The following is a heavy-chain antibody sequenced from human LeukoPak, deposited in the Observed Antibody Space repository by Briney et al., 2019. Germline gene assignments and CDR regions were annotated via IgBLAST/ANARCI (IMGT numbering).Heavy chain of an antibody. CDR3: ARDNLETFDY. J-gene: IGHJ4*02. D-gene: IGHD1-1*01. Sequence: GGSLRLSCAASGFTFSSYSMSWVRQAPGKGLEWVSYISSSGSTIYYADSVKGRFTISRDNAKNSLYLQMSSLRDGDTAVYYCARDNLETFDYWGQGTLVTVSS. V-gene: IGHV3-48*02. CDR2: ISSSGSTI. CDR1: GFTFSSYS.